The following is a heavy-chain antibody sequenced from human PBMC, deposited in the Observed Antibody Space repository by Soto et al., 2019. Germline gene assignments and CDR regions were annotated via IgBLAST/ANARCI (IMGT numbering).Heavy chain of an antibody. V-gene: IGHV3-53*01. D-gene: IGHD1-1*01. Sequence: EVQLLESGGGVKQRGGSLRLSCAVSGFSISHNYISWVRQAPGKGLEWVSVIYSGGSSYYADSVRGRFTISKDNSANTVYLQMNSLRGEDTVIYNCSWQYWSSPTYHLDHWGQGTLATVSS. J-gene: IGHJ5*02. CDR1: GFSISHNY. CDR2: IYSGGSS. CDR3: SWQYWSSPTYHLDH.